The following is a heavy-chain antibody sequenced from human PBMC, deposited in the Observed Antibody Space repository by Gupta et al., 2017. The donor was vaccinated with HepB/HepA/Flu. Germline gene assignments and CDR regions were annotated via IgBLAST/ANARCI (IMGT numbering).Heavy chain of an antibody. Sequence: QVQLLESGPGLVKPSETLSLTCTVSGGSITGYFWSWIRQPPGRGLEWIGYILYNGRTLYNPPLKSRAAISLETSKNRFSLTLTSVTAADTAIYYCARERPDTVVVPAAFGGFLDPWGQGTLVTVSS. D-gene: IGHD2-2*01. V-gene: IGHV4-59*01. CDR1: GGSITGYF. J-gene: IGHJ5*02. CDR3: ARERPDTVVVPAAFGGFLDP. CDR2: ILYNGRT.